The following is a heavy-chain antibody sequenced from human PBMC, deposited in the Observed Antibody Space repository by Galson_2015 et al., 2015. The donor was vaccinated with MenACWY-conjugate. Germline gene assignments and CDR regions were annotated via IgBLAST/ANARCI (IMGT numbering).Heavy chain of an antibody. V-gene: IGHV3-23*01. Sequence: SLRLSCAASGFTFSTYWMHWVRQAPGKGLEWVSSITDNGGRTYYADSVKGRFTISRDNSKNTLYLQMNNLRAEDTAVYFCARILAGYWGQGTPVTVSS. CDR2: ITDNGGRT. D-gene: IGHD2/OR15-2a*01. J-gene: IGHJ4*02. CDR1: GFTFSTYW. CDR3: ARILAGY.